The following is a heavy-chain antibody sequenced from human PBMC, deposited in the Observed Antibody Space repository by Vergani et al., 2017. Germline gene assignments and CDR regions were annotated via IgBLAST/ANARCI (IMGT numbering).Heavy chain of an antibody. CDR1: GGSISSYY. CDR2: IYYSGST. CDR3: ARYDCWSGDPIDY. D-gene: IGHD3-3*01. Sequence: QVQLQESGPGLVKPSETLSLTCTVSGGSISSYYWSWIRQPPGKGLEWIGYIYYSGSTNYNPSLKSRVTISVDTSKNQFSLKLSSVTAADTAVYYCARYDCWSGDPIDYWGQGTLVTVSS. V-gene: IGHV4-59*01. J-gene: IGHJ4*02.